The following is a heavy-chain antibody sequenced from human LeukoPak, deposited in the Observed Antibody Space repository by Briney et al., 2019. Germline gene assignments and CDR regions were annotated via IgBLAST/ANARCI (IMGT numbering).Heavy chain of an antibody. Sequence: PGRSLRLSCAASGFTFSRNAMNWVRKAPGKGLEWVSAISGSGGSAYYADSVKGRFTISRDNSKNTLYLQMNSLRAEDTAVYYCAKDEPYDYYDSSGYPLGAFDIWGQGTMVTVSS. CDR3: AKDEPYDYYDSSGYPLGAFDI. CDR1: GFTFSRNA. CDR2: ISGSGGSA. J-gene: IGHJ3*02. V-gene: IGHV3-23*01. D-gene: IGHD3-22*01.